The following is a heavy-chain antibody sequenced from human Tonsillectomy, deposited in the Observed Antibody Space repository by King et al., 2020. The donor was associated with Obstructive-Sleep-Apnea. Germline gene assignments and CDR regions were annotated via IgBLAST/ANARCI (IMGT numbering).Heavy chain of an antibody. V-gene: IGHV1-18*01. Sequence: VQLVEAGAEVKKPGASVKVSCKASGYTFTSYGISWGRQAPGQGLEWMGWISTYYGNTNYTQKLQGRVTMTSDTSTSTAYMALGSMRSDDTAVYYCARLGRYYHDSSARYYYGMDVWGQGTTVTVSS. CDR1: GYTFTSYG. CDR2: ISTYYGNT. CDR3: ARLGRYYHDSSARYYYGMDV. D-gene: IGHD3-22*01. J-gene: IGHJ6*02.